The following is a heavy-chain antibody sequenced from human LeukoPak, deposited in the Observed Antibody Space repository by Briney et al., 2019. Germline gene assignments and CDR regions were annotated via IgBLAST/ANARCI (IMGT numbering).Heavy chain of an antibody. CDR1: GGSFSGYY. V-gene: IGHV4-34*01. CDR2: INHSGST. D-gene: IGHD2-21*02. J-gene: IGHJ6*03. Sequence: SETLSLTCAVYGGSFSGYYWSWIRQPPGKGLEWIGEINHSGSTNYNPSLKSRVTISVDTSKNQFSLKLSSVTAADTAVYYCARGRGVTHYYYYYMDVWGKGTTVTVSS. CDR3: ARGRGVTHYYYYYMDV.